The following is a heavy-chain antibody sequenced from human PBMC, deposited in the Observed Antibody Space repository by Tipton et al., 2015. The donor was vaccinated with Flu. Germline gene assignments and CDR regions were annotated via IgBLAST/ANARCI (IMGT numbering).Heavy chain of an antibody. CDR3: ARASFGGGYCTNGVCYTGIDC. CDR2: IIPIFGTA. D-gene: IGHD2-8*01. Sequence: QSGAEVKKPGSSVKVSCKASGGTFSSYAISWVRQAPGQGLEWMGGIIPIFGTANYAQKFQGRVTITADKSTSTAYMELSSLRSEDRAVYYCARASFGGGYCTNGVCYTGIDCWGQGTLVTVSS. V-gene: IGHV1-69*06. J-gene: IGHJ4*02. CDR1: GGTFSSYA.